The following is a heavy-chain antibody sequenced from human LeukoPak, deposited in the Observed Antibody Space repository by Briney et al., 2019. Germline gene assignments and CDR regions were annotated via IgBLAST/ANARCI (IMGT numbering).Heavy chain of an antibody. CDR2: IIPILGIA. D-gene: IGHD3-10*01. Sequence: SVKVSCKASGGTFSSYAISWVRRAPGQGLEWMGRIIPILGIANYAQKFQGRVTITADKSTSTAYMELSSLRSEDTAVYYCARDRGGFGDPNYYYYGMDVWGQGTTVTVSS. CDR1: GGTFSSYA. J-gene: IGHJ6*02. V-gene: IGHV1-69*04. CDR3: ARDRGGFGDPNYYYYGMDV.